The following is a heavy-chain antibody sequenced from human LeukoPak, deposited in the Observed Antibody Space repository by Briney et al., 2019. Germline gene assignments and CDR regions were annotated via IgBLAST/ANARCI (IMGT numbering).Heavy chain of an antibody. J-gene: IGHJ4*02. D-gene: IGHD3-22*01. CDR3: ARVPYDSSGYGVFDY. CDR1: ELTVSNNY. CDR2: INSGGGT. Sequence: QSGGSLRLSCAASELTVSNNYMSWVRQAPGKGLEWVSAINSGGGTYYADSVMGRFIISRDNSKNTVYFQMNSLRAEDSAVYYCARVPYDSSGYGVFDYWGQGTLVTVSS. V-gene: IGHV3-66*01.